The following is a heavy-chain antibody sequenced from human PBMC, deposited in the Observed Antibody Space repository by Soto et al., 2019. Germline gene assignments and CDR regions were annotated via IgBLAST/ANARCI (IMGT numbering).Heavy chain of an antibody. CDR2: IYYSGST. Sequence: QLQESGPGLVTPSETLSLTCTVSGGSISSSSYYWGWIRQPPGKGLEWIGSIYYSGSTYYNPSLKSRVTISVDTSKNQFSLKLSSVTAADTAVYYCARQGTTVTTWLFDYWGQGTLVTVSS. J-gene: IGHJ4*02. V-gene: IGHV4-39*01. D-gene: IGHD4-17*01. CDR3: ARQGTTVTTWLFDY. CDR1: GGSISSSSYY.